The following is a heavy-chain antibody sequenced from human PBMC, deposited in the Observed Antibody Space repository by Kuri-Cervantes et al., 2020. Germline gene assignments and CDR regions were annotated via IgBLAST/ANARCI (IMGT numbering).Heavy chain of an antibody. J-gene: IGHJ3*02. CDR2: ISGGGETT. V-gene: IGHV3-23*01. CDR3: ARPGVDYGDYGGAFDI. CDR1: GFTFSSYS. Sequence: GGSLRLSCAASGFTFSSYSMNWVRQAPGKGLEWVSAISGGGETTYYADSVKGRFTISRDNSKNTLFLQMNGLRTEDTAVYYCARPGVDYGDYGGAFDIWGQGTMVTVSS. D-gene: IGHD4-17*01.